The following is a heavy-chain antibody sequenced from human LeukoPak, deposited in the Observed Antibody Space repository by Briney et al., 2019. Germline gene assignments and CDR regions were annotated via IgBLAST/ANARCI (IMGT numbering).Heavy chain of an antibody. CDR1: GFTFSTYA. CDR2: ISGSGDST. J-gene: IGHJ5*02. D-gene: IGHD3-10*01. CDR3: VRAGYGSGIPNCIDP. Sequence: SGGTLRLSCAASGFTFSTYAMSWVRQAPGKGLEWVSSISGSGDSTSYADSAKGRFTVSRDNFKNMLYPQMNSLRVEDTAVYYCVRAGYGSGIPNCIDPWGQGTLATVSS. V-gene: IGHV3-23*01.